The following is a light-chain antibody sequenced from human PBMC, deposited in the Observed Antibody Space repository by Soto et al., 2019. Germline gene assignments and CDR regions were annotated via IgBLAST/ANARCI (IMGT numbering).Light chain of an antibody. CDR2: EVS. V-gene: IGLV2-14*01. CDR3: SSYTTSSTPSYV. Sequence: QSALAQPASVSGSPGQSITISCSGSSIDVGDNNYVSWYQHHPGKAPKLIIYEVSNRPSGVSNRFSGSSSDNTAYLTISGLLPDDEADYYCSSYTTSSTPSYVFGTGTKLTVL. CDR1: SIDVGDNNY. J-gene: IGLJ1*01.